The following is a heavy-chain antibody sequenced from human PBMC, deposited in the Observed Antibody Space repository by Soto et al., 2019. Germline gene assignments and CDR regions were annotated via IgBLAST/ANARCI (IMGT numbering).Heavy chain of an antibody. V-gene: IGHV1-69*06. J-gene: IGHJ4*02. CDR2: IITIFGTP. CDR1: GVTFSNYA. D-gene: IGHD4-17*01. Sequence: QVQLVQSGAEVKRPGSSVKVSCKASGVTFSNYAINWVRQAPGHGLEWMGGIITIFGTPNYEQKFQGRVTITEDRSTSTAYMELSNLRSEATSVYFWVRDPDYGGNSGLCLVDYWGQGTLVTVSS. CDR3: VRDPDYGGNSGLCLVDY.